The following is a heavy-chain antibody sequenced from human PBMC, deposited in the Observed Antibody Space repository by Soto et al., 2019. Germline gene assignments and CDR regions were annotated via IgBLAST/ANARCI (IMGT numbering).Heavy chain of an antibody. V-gene: IGHV3-23*02. J-gene: IGHJ4*02. D-gene: IGHD3-10*01. Sequence: EMQLLESGGGLVQPGGSLRLTCAASGFTFRNYAVSWVRQAPGKGLEWVSAISGGGSTFYGDSVKGRFTTSRDNSKRTVYLQMDSLRAEDTAIYYCAKENVGDDYGYWGQGTLVTVSS. CDR3: AKENVGDDYGY. CDR2: ISGGGST. CDR1: GFTFRNYA.